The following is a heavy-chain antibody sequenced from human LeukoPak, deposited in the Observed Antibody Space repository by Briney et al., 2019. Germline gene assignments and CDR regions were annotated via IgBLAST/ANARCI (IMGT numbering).Heavy chain of an antibody. CDR2: IRGRSSTT. CDR3: ARVLNQVTTYGSSGYYDSGAFDV. CDR1: GFTLSTYS. Sequence: GGSLRLSCAASGFTLSTYSVNWVRQAPGKGLEWLASIRGRSSTTYYAGSVKGRFTISRDNAKNALYLQMNSLRPEDTAVYYCARVLNQVTTYGSSGYYDSGAFDVGGQGTMVTVSS. V-gene: IGHV3-48*04. D-gene: IGHD3-22*01. J-gene: IGHJ3*01.